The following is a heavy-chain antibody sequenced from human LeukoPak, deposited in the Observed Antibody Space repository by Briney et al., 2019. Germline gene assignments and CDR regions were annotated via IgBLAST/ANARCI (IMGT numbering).Heavy chain of an antibody. Sequence: GGSLRLSCAASRFTFSNYWMHWVRQAPGKGLVWVSRINSDGSRTSYADSVKGRITISRDNAKNTLYLQINSLRVEDTAVYYCAKDAYSGYDYPNYWGQGTLVTVSS. J-gene: IGHJ4*02. V-gene: IGHV3-74*01. CDR1: RFTFSNYW. CDR2: INSDGSRT. D-gene: IGHD5-12*01. CDR3: AKDAYSGYDYPNY.